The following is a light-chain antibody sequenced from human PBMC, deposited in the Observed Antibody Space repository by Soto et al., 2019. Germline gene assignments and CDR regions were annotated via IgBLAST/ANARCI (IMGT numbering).Light chain of an antibody. J-gene: IGLJ1*01. CDR1: SSDIGGYNY. CDR3: NSYTSAVTQV. V-gene: IGLV2-14*01. Sequence: QSVLTQPASVSGSPGQSITISCTGTSSDIGGYNYVSWYQQHPGKAPKLLIYEVSNRPSGLSNRFSGSKSGNTASLTISGXXPEDEADYYCNSYTSAVTQVFGTGTKLTVL. CDR2: EVS.